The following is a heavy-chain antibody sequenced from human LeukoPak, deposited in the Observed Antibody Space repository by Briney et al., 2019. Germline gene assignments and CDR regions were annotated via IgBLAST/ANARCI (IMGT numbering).Heavy chain of an antibody. D-gene: IGHD3-10*01. J-gene: IGHJ6*02. V-gene: IGHV4-59*01. CDR1: GGSFEHYF. CDR3: ASHRRSHGSEY. Sequence: SETLSLTCTVSGGSFEHYFWSWIRQPPGKGLEWIGYVYYSGSTDYSPSLKSRLTISADTSKNQFSLRLSSVTAADTAVYYCASHRRSHGSEYWGQGTTVTVSS. CDR2: VYYSGST.